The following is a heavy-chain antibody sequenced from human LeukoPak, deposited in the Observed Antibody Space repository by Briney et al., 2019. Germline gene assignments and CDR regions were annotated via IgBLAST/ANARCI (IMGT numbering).Heavy chain of an antibody. J-gene: IGHJ6*04. CDR2: IKSKTDGGTT. D-gene: IGHD5-12*01. Sequence: GGSLRLSCAASGFTLSNAWMSWVGQAPGKGLEWDGRIKSKTDGGTTDYAAPVKGRFTISRDDSKNTLHLQMNSLKTEDTAVYYCTTASGYAWYYYYYYGMDVWGKVTTVTVSS. CDR3: TTASGYAWYYYYYYGMDV. V-gene: IGHV3-15*01. CDR1: GFTLSNAW.